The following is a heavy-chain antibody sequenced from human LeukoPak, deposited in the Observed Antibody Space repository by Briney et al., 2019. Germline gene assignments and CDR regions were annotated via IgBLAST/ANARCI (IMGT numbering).Heavy chain of an antibody. CDR3: ARWGHFDTSGYFVVDY. V-gene: IGHV4-30-4*01. Sequence: SETLSLTCTVSGGSISSGDYCWSWIRQPPGKGLEWIGYIYYSGSTYYNPSLKSRVTISVDTSKNQFSLKLSSVTAADTAVYYCARWGHFDTSGYFVVDYWGRGTLVTVSS. CDR2: IYYSGST. D-gene: IGHD3-22*01. CDR1: GGSISSGDYC. J-gene: IGHJ4*02.